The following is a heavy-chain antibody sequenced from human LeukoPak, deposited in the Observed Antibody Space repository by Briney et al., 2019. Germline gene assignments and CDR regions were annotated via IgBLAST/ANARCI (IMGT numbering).Heavy chain of an antibody. D-gene: IGHD6-13*01. V-gene: IGHV3-64D*06. CDR1: GFTFSGYA. Sequence: GGSLRLSCSPSGFTFSGYAMHWVRQAPGKGLEYVSAISSNGGSTYYADSVKGRFTISRDNSKNTLYLQTSSLRAEDTAVYYCIKGSIAAAGTGYFQHWGQGTLVIVSS. CDR3: IKGSIAAAGTGYFQH. J-gene: IGHJ1*01. CDR2: ISSNGGST.